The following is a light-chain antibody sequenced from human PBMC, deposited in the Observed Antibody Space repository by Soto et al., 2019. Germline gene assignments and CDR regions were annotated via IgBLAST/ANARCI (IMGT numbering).Light chain of an antibody. CDR1: QSVGNNY. Sequence: DIVLTQSPGTLSLSPGKRATLSCWASQSVGNNYLAWYQQKPGQAPRLLIYHASSRATGIPDRFSGSGSGTDFTLTISRLEPEDFAVYYCQQYGWSPPITFAHGTRLEI. CDR3: QQYGWSPPIT. V-gene: IGKV3-20*01. CDR2: HAS. J-gene: IGKJ5*01.